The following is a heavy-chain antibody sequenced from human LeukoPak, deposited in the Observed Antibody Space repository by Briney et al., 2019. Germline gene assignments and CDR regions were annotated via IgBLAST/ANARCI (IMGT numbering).Heavy chain of an antibody. CDR2: IGSGGDT. J-gene: IGHJ5*02. D-gene: IGHD5-24*01. CDR3: ARGANLGFDP. CDR1: GFTFSSYD. Sequence: GGSLRLSCAASGFTFSSYDMHWVRQPKGEGLQWVSGIGSGGDTYYAGSVKGRFSISRENAKNSLYLQMNSLRAGDTAVYFCARGANLGFDPWGRGTLVTVSS. V-gene: IGHV3-13*04.